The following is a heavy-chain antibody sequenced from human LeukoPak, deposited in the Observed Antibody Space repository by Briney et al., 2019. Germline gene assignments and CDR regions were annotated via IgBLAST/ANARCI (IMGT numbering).Heavy chain of an antibody. CDR1: GFTFSSYW. CDR3: ARDSPYYDFWSGYQNYYYYYMDV. D-gene: IGHD3-3*01. J-gene: IGHJ6*03. Sequence: TGGSLRLSCAASGFTFSSYWMSWVRQAPGKGLEWVANIKQDGSEKYYVDSVKGRFTISRDNAKNSLYLQMNSLRAEDTAVYYCARDSPYYDFWSGYQNYYYYYMDVWGKGTTVTVSS. CDR2: IKQDGSEK. V-gene: IGHV3-7*01.